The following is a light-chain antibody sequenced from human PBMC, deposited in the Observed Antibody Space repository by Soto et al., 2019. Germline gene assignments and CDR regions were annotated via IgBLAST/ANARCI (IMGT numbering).Light chain of an antibody. Sequence: QSALTQPASVSGSPGQSITISCTGTSSDVGGYNYVSWYQQHPGKAPKLMIYEVSNRPSGVSNRFSGSKSDNTASLTISGLQAEDEADYYCSSYTSSSTLEGVFGTGTKVTVL. CDR3: SSYTSSSTLEGV. CDR1: SSDVGGYNY. V-gene: IGLV2-14*01. J-gene: IGLJ1*01. CDR2: EVS.